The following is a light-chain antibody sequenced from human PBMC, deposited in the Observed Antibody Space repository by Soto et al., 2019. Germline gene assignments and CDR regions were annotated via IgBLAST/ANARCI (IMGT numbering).Light chain of an antibody. CDR1: SSNIGAGYD. CDR2: GNS. V-gene: IGLV1-40*01. Sequence: VLTQPPSVSGAPGQRVTISCTGSSSNIGAGYDVHWYQQLPGTAPKLLIYGNSNRPSGVSNRFSGSKSGNTASLTISGLLPEDEADYYCSSYTTSSTVAFGGGTKLTVL. CDR3: SSYTTSSTVA. J-gene: IGLJ2*01.